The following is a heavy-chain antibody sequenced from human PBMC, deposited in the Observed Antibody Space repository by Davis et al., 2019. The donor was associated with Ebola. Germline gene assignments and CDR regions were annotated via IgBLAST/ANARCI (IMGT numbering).Heavy chain of an antibody. V-gene: IGHV5-51*01. CDR2: IYPGDSDT. CDR1: GYSFTSYW. J-gene: IGHJ2*01. Sequence: PGGSLRLSCKGSGYSFTSYWIGWVRQMPGKGLEWMGIIYPGDSDTRYSPSFQGQVTISADKSISTAYLQWSSLKASDTAMYYCARPMTNYWYFDLWGRGTLVTVSS. CDR3: ARPMTNYWYFDL.